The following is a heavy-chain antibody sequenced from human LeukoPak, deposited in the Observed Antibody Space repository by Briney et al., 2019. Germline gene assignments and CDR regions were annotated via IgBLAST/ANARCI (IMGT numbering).Heavy chain of an antibody. Sequence: PGGSLRLSCAASGFTFSSFWMSWVRQAPGKGLEWVANIKQDGSDKYYGDSVKGQFTISRDNAKNSLYLQMNSLRAEDTAVYYCAREPYYYDSSGHDYWGQGTLVTVSS. V-gene: IGHV3-7*01. D-gene: IGHD3-22*01. CDR3: AREPYYYDSSGHDY. J-gene: IGHJ4*02. CDR2: IKQDGSDK. CDR1: GFTFSSFW.